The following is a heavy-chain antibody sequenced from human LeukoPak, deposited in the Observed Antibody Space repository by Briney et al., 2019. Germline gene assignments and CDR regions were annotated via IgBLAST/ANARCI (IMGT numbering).Heavy chain of an antibody. Sequence: SSETLFLTCTVSGGSISSSIYYWGWIRQPPGKGLEWIGSIYYSGSTYYNPSLKSRVTISVDTSKNQFSLKLSSVTAADTAVYYCARHYYDSSGYSRFDAFDIWGQGTMVTVSS. V-gene: IGHV4-39*01. CDR3: ARHYYDSSGYSRFDAFDI. CDR1: GGSISSSIYY. CDR2: IYYSGST. J-gene: IGHJ3*02. D-gene: IGHD3-22*01.